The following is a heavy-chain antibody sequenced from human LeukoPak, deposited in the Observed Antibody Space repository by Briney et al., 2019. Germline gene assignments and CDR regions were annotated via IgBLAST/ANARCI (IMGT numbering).Heavy chain of an antibody. CDR1: GFTFSSYE. D-gene: IGHD2-15*01. Sequence: GGSLRLSCAASGFTFSSYEMNWVRQAPGKGLEGVSYISSSGSSSGRIIDYADSVKGRFTISRDNAKNSLYLQMNSLRAEDTALYYCAKTGSWGSSNYYFDYWGQGTLVTVSS. CDR2: ISSSGSSSGRII. V-gene: IGHV3-48*03. J-gene: IGHJ4*02. CDR3: AKTGSWGSSNYYFDY.